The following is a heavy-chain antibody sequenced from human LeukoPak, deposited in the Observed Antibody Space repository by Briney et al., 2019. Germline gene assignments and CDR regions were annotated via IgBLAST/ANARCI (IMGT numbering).Heavy chain of an antibody. D-gene: IGHD3-9*01. CDR1: GGSISSSSYY. Sequence: PSETLSLTCTVSGGSISSSSYYWGWIRQPPGKGLEWIGSIYYSGSTYYNPSLKSRVTISVDTSKNQFSLKLSSVTAADTAVYYCARGGVSGGTYYDILTGYYIPFDYWGQGTLVTVSS. CDR2: IYYSGST. V-gene: IGHV4-39*07. J-gene: IGHJ4*02. CDR3: ARGGVSGGTYYDILTGYYIPFDY.